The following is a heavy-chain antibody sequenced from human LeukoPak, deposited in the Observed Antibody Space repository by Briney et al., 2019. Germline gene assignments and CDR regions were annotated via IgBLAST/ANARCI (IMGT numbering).Heavy chain of an antibody. CDR1: GFTFDDYA. Sequence: GGSLRLSCAASGFTFDDYAMHWVRQAPGKGLEWVSLISGDGGSTYYADSVKGRFTISRDNSKNSLYLQMNSLRTEDTALYYCAKDAPYYYDSSGYSGLDYWGQGTLVTVSS. D-gene: IGHD3-22*01. CDR3: AKDAPYYYDSSGYSGLDY. J-gene: IGHJ4*02. V-gene: IGHV3-43*02. CDR2: ISGDGGST.